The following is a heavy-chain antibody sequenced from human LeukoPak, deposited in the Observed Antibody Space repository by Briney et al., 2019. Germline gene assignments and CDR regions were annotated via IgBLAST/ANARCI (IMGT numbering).Heavy chain of an antibody. V-gene: IGHV3-30*18. J-gene: IGHJ4*02. D-gene: IGHD3-9*01. CDR1: GFTFSSYG. Sequence: GGSLRLSGAASGFTFSSYGMHWVRQAPGKGLEWVAVISYDGSNKYYADSVKGRFTISRDNSKNTLYLQMNSLRAEDTAVYYCAKDYDIEAGTYFDYWGQGTLVTVSS. CDR2: ISYDGSNK. CDR3: AKDYDIEAGTYFDY.